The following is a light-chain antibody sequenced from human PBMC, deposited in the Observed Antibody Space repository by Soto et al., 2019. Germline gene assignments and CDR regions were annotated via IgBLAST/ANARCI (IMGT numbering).Light chain of an antibody. CDR2: EVS. CDR3: SSYTSSSTYL. J-gene: IGLJ1*01. Sequence: QSVLTQPASVSGSPGQSITISCTGTSSDVGGYNYVSWYQQHPGKAPKLMIYEVSNRPSGVSNRFSGSKSGNTASLTTSGLQAEDEADYYCSSYTSSSTYLLGTGTKF. CDR1: SSDVGGYNY. V-gene: IGLV2-14*01.